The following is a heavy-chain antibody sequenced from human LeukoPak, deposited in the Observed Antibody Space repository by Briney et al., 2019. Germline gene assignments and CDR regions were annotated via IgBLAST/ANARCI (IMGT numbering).Heavy chain of an antibody. V-gene: IGHV4-34*01. J-gene: IGHJ5*02. CDR2: INHSGST. D-gene: IGHD3-22*01. CDR1: GGSFSGYY. CDR3: ARRSLRYYYDSSGYYLNWFDP. Sequence: SETLSLTCAVYGGSFSGYYWSWIRQPPGKGLEWIGEINHSGSTNYNPSLKSRVTISVDTSKNQFSLKLSSVTAADTAVYYCARRSLRYYYDSSGYYLNWFDPWGQGTLVTVSS.